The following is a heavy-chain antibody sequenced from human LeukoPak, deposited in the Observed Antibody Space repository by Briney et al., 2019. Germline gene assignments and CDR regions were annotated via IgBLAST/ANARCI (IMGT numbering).Heavy chain of an antibody. Sequence: SETLSLTCSVSGYSISSGYYWGWIRQPPEKGLEWIGSIDHSGSTYYNPSLKSRVTISVVTSKNQFSLKLRSVTAADTAVYYCARDSALARAVMFDYWGQGTLVTVSS. J-gene: IGHJ4*02. CDR1: GYSISSGYY. CDR3: ARDSALARAVMFDY. D-gene: IGHD6-19*01. CDR2: IDHSGST. V-gene: IGHV4-38-2*02.